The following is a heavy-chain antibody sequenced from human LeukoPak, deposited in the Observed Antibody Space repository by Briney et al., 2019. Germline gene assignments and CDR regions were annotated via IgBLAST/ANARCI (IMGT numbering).Heavy chain of an antibody. CDR2: IYYSGST. CDR1: GGSISSYY. Sequence: SETLSLTCTVSGGSISSYYWSWIRQPPGKGLEWIAYIYYSGSTNYNPSLKSRVTISVDTSKNQFSLKLSSVTAADTAVYYCARSLYGATLGAFDIWGQGTMVTVSS. D-gene: IGHD1-26*01. V-gene: IGHV4-59*01. J-gene: IGHJ3*02. CDR3: ARSLYGATLGAFDI.